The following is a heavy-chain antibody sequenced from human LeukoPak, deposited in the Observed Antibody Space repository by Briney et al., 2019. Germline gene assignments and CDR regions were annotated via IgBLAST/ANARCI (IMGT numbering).Heavy chain of an antibody. D-gene: IGHD3-10*01. CDR3: ARGRGFQDLDTFYM. CDR1: GYTFTGYY. CDR2: INPNSGGT. Sequence: ASVKVSCKASGYTFTGYYMHWVRQAPGQGLEWMGWINPNSGGTNYAQKFQGRVTMTRDTSISTAYMDLSRLRSDDTALYYCARGRGFQDLDTFYMWGQGTMVTVSS. V-gene: IGHV1-2*02. J-gene: IGHJ3*02.